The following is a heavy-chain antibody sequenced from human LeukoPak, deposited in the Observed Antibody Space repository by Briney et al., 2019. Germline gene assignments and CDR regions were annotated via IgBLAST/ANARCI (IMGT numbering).Heavy chain of an antibody. D-gene: IGHD6-13*01. V-gene: IGHV4-39*01. CDR3: ARHGAAATYYFDY. CDR1: GGSITTSSYY. J-gene: IGHJ4*02. CDR2: IYYSGSP. Sequence: SETLSLICTVSGGSITTSSYYWGWIRQPPGKGLEWIGSIYYSGSPYYNSSLKSRVTISIATSKNQVSLKLNSVTAADTAVFYCARHGAAATYYFDYWGQGTLVTVSS.